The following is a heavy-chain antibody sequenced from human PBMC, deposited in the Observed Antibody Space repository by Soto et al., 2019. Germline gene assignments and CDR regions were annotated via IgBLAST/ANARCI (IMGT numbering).Heavy chain of an antibody. D-gene: IGHD1-1*01. J-gene: IGHJ6*02. V-gene: IGHV4-59*01. CDR1: GGSISSYY. Sequence: SETLSLTCTVSGGSISSYYWSWIRQPPGKGVEWIGYIYYSGSTNYNPPLKSRVTISVDTSKNQFSLKLSSVTAADTAVYYCARFRSVPGYYYYGMDVWGQGTTVTVSS. CDR3: ARFRSVPGYYYYGMDV. CDR2: IYYSGST.